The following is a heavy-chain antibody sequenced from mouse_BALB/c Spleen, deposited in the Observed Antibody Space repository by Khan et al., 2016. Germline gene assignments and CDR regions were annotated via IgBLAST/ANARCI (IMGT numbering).Heavy chain of an antibody. V-gene: IGHV1S136*01. Sequence: EVELVESGPELVKPGASVKMSCKASGYTFTSYVMHWVKQKPGQGLEWIGYINPYNDGTKYNEKFKGKATLTSDKSSSTAYMELSSLTSEDSAVYYCARSGGRGYAMDYWGQGASVTVSS. CDR3: ARSGGRGYAMDY. D-gene: IGHD1-1*02. CDR2: INPYNDGT. J-gene: IGHJ4*01. CDR1: GYTFTSYV.